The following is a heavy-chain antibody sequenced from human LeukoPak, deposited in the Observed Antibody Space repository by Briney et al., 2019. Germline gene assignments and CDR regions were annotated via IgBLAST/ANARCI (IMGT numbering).Heavy chain of an antibody. D-gene: IGHD2-15*01. CDR3: ARDCSGGSCYGNHGLFGAFEI. Sequence: GASVKVSCKASGYTFTSYGISWVRQAPGQGLEWMGWISAYNGNTNYAQKLQGRVTMTTDTSTSTAYMELRSLRSDDTAVYYCARDCSGGSCYGNHGLFGAFEIWGQGTMVTVSS. J-gene: IGHJ3*02. CDR2: ISAYNGNT. V-gene: IGHV1-18*01. CDR1: GYTFTSYG.